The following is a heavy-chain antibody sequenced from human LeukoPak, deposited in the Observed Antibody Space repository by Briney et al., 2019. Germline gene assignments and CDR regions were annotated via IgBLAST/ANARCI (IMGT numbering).Heavy chain of an antibody. CDR1: GGTFSSYA. CDR2: IIPIFGTA. V-gene: IGHV1-69*05. CDR3: ARNTREVNYYDSSGWYFDL. J-gene: IGHJ2*01. Sequence: ASVKVSCKASGGTFSSYAISWVRQAPGQGLEWMGGIIPIFGTANYAQKFQGRVTITTDESTSTAYMELSSLRSEDTAVYYCARNTREVNYYDSSGWYFDLWGRGTLVTVSS. D-gene: IGHD3-22*01.